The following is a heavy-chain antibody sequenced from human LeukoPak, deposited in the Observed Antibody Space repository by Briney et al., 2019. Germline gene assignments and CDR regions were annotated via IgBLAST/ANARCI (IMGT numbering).Heavy chain of an antibody. CDR1: GFTFSSYS. D-gene: IGHD3-22*01. J-gene: IGHJ4*02. Sequence: GGSLRLSCAASGFTFSSYSMNWLRQAPGKGLEWVSYISSSSSTIYYADSVKGRFTISRDNAKNSLYLQMNSLRAEDTAVYYCARERYYDSSGFHDYWGQGTLVTVSS. CDR2: ISSSSSTI. V-gene: IGHV3-48*01. CDR3: ARERYYDSSGFHDY.